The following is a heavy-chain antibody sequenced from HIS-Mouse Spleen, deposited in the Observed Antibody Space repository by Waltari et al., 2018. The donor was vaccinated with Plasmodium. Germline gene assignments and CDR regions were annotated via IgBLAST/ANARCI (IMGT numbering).Heavy chain of an antibody. D-gene: IGHD4-4*01. J-gene: IGHJ6*02. CDR3: ASLPSVEEVTTPFYYYYYGMDV. CDR2: IYYSGGT. V-gene: IGHV4-39*01. CDR1: GGSISSSSYY. Sequence: QLQLQESGPGLVKPSETLSLTCTVSGGSISSSSYYWGWIRQPPGKGLEWIGSIYYSGGTYYSPSVKRRITISVETLKDQFSLELGAGAAADTAVYDCASLPSVEEVTTPFYYYYYGMDVWGQGTTVTVSS.